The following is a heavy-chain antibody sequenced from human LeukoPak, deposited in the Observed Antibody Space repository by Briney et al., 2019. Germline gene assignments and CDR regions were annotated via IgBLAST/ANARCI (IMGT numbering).Heavy chain of an antibody. CDR1: GFTLSSYS. V-gene: IGHV3-48*01. Sequence: GGSLRLSCAASGFTLSSYSMNWVRQAPGKGLEWVSYISSSSSTIYYADSVKGRFTISRDNAKNSLYLQMNSLRAEDTAVYYCASLPMWYGSGSYYETYYYYYYMDVWGKGTTVTVSS. J-gene: IGHJ6*03. D-gene: IGHD3-10*01. CDR3: ASLPMWYGSGSYYETYYYYYYMDV. CDR2: ISSSSSTI.